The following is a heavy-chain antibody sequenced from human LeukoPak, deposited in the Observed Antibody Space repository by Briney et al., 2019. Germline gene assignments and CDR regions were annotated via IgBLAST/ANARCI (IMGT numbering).Heavy chain of an antibody. D-gene: IGHD3-22*01. CDR3: ARGMGDSSGYYYLVFDY. CDR2: IIPIFGTA. V-gene: IGHV1-69*06. J-gene: IGHJ4*02. CDR1: GGTFSSYA. Sequence: SVKVSCKASGGTFSSYAISWVRRAPGQGLEWMGGIIPIFGTANYAQKFQGRVTITADKSTSTAYMELSSLRSEDTAVYYCARGMGDSSGYYYLVFDYWGQGTLVTVSS.